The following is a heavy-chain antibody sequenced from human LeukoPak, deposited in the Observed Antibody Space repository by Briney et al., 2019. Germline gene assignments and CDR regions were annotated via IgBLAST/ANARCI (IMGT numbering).Heavy chain of an antibody. V-gene: IGHV1-46*01. J-gene: IGHJ4*02. Sequence: ASVKVSCKASGYTFTSYYMHWLRQAPGQGLEWMGIINPSGGSTSYAQKFQGRVTMTRDTSTSTAYMELSRLRSDDTAVYYCARGPYRIVVVPAAITSFDYWGQGTLVTVSS. CDR1: GYTFTSYY. CDR3: ARGPYRIVVVPAAITSFDY. CDR2: INPSGGST. D-gene: IGHD2-2*01.